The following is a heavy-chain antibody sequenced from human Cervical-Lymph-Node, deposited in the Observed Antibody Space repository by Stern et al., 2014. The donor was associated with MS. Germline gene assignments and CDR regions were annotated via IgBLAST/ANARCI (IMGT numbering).Heavy chain of an antibody. Sequence: VQLEESGAEVKKPGASVKVSCKASGYTFTNYYMHWVRQPPGQGLEWMGIINPSGGSTSYAQKFQGRVTMTRDTSTSTVHMELSSLRSEDTAVYYCAREVAGHRLGMMDVWGQGTTVTVSS. CDR2: INPSGGST. D-gene: IGHD6-19*01. CDR1: GYTFTNYY. V-gene: IGHV1-46*01. J-gene: IGHJ6*02. CDR3: AREVAGHRLGMMDV.